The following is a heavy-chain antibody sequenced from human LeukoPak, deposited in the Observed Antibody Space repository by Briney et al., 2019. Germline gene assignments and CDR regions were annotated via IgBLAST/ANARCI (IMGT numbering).Heavy chain of an antibody. V-gene: IGHV1-2*02. Sequence: ASVKVSCEASGYCFTGYFMHWVRQAPGQGLEWMGWINPDSGGTNYAQKFRGRVTLTRDTSIYTAYMELSRLRSDDTAVYYCVRDLFFAAAEREGDDYWGQGTLVTVSS. J-gene: IGHJ4*02. CDR2: INPDSGGT. CDR3: VRDLFFAAAEREGDDY. CDR1: GYCFTGYF. D-gene: IGHD6-13*01.